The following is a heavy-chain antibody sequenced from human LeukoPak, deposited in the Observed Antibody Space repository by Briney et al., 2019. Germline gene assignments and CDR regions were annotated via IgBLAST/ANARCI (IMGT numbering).Heavy chain of an antibody. V-gene: IGHV3-21*01. Sequence: SGGSLRLSCAGSGFTFSSYGMRWVRQAPGKGLEWVSAISGSGGTTYYADSVKGRFTISRDNAKNSLYLQMNSLRAEDTAVYYCARDGPPSYSFDYWGQGTLVTVSS. CDR3: ARDGPPSYSFDY. D-gene: IGHD5-18*01. CDR1: GFTFSSYG. J-gene: IGHJ4*02. CDR2: ISGSGGTT.